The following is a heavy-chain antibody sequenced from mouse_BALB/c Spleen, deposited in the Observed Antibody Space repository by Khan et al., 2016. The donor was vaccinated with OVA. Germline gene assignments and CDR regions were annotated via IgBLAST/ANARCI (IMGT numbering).Heavy chain of an antibody. CDR2: IYPGNSDT. V-gene: IGHV1-5*01. Sequence: VQLQQSGTVLARPGASVKMSCKASGYSFTSYLIHWVKQRPGQGLEWIGDIYPGNSDTTYNQKFKDKAKLNAGTSDNTAYMELSSLTNEDSAVYYCAREGYSSFAYWGQGTLVTVSA. CDR1: GYSFTSYL. D-gene: IGHD1-3*01. CDR3: AREGYSSFAY. J-gene: IGHJ3*01.